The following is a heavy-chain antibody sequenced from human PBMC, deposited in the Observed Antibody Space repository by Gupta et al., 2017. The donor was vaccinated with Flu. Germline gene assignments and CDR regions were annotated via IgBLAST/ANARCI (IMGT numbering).Heavy chain of an antibody. CDR3: AKGDATTSALGYE. CDR2: IIGSGDGT. D-gene: IGHD5-12*01. J-gene: IGHJ4*02. CDR1: GFTFTSYA. V-gene: IGHV3-23*01. Sequence: EVQLLESGGGLVQPGGSLRLSCAASGFTFTSYAMTWVRQAPGKGLEWVSTIIGSGDGTYYADAVKGRFTISRDDAKSTLYLQMKRMRAEDTALYYFAKGDATTSALGYEGGQGTLVTVYS.